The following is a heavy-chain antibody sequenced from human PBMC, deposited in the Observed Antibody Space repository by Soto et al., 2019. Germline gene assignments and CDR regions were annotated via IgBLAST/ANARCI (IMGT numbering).Heavy chain of an antibody. CDR1: GYTFTSYG. CDR2: ISAYNGNT. J-gene: IGHJ6*02. V-gene: IGHV1-18*01. CDR3: ARDPSVSEATTDDYYYYGMDV. D-gene: IGHD5-12*01. Sequence: GASVKVSCKASGYTFTSYGISWVRPAPGQGLEWMGWISAYNGNTNYAQKLQGRVTMTTDTSTSTAYMELRSLRSDDTAVYYCARDPSVSEATTDDYYYYGMDVWGQGTTVTVSS.